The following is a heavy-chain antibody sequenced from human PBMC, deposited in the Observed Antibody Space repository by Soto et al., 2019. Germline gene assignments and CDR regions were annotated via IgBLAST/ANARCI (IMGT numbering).Heavy chain of an antibody. CDR1: GFTFSTYA. Sequence: EVHLLESGGALVQPGGSLRLSCAASGFTFSTYAMPWVRQAPGKGLEWVSALSGNSGTTYSADSVKGRFTISRDNSRNTLYLQMSSLRAEDTALYYCAKGSKFTIFSPNDYWGQGTLVTVSS. D-gene: IGHD3-3*01. V-gene: IGHV3-23*01. CDR3: AKGSKFTIFSPNDY. J-gene: IGHJ4*02. CDR2: LSGNSGTT.